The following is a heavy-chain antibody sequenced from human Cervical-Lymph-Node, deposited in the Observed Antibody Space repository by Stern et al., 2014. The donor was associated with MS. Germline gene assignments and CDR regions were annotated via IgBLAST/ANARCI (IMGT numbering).Heavy chain of an antibody. J-gene: IGHJ4*02. CDR2: SSDDGNHK. CDR1: GFTFSNYG. CDR3: ARDYEDTSMLFDH. Sequence: VQLVESGGDVVQPGGSLRLSCAASGFTFSNYGMNWVRQATGKGLAWVTVSSDDGNHKYCAASVKGRVTISRDNSKNTLHLQMNSVTPDDTAIYYCARDYEDTSMLFDHWGQGTLVTVSS. D-gene: IGHD2-8*01. V-gene: IGHV3-30*03.